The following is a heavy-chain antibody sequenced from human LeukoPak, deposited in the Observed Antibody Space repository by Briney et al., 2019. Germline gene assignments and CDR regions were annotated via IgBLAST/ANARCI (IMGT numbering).Heavy chain of an antibody. CDR3: ARGALGGYSYGYANY. J-gene: IGHJ4*02. V-gene: IGHV3-30-3*01. Sequence: GGSLRLSCAASGFPFSNYAVHWVRQAPGKGLEWVAFISYDGSDKYYADSVKGRFTTSRDNSKNTLYLQMNSLRAEDTAVYYCARGALGGYSYGYANYWGQGTLVTVSS. D-gene: IGHD5-18*01. CDR1: GFPFSNYA. CDR2: ISYDGSDK.